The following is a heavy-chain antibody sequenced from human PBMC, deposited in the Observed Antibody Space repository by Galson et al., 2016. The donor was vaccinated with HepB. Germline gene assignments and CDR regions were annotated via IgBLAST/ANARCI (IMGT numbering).Heavy chain of an antibody. D-gene: IGHD3-9*01. CDR3: ARGEDIVTGYYSDY. CDR2: IIPIFGTT. V-gene: IGHV1-69*13. CDR1: GGTFSSYT. Sequence: SVKVSCKASGGTFSSYTITWVRQAPGQGLEWMGWIIPIFGTTNYAQKFQGRVTITADESTSTAYMELSGLRSEDTAVYYCARGEDIVTGYYSDYWGQGSLVTVSS. J-gene: IGHJ4*02.